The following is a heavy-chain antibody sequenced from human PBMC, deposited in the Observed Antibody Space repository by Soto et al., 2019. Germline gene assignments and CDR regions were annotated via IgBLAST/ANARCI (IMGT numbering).Heavy chain of an antibody. CDR1: GGSISSSSYY. CDR2: IYYSGST. D-gene: IGHD3-3*01. Sequence: SETLSLTCTVSGGSISSSSYYWGWIRQPPGKGLEWIGSIYYSGSTYCNPSLKSRVTISVDTSKNQFSLKLSSVTAADTAVYYCARHDRDVGALDYWGQGTLVTVSS. V-gene: IGHV4-39*01. CDR3: ARHDRDVGALDY. J-gene: IGHJ4*02.